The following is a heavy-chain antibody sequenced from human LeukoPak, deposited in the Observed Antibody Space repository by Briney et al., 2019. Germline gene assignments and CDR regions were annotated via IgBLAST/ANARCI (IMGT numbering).Heavy chain of an antibody. V-gene: IGHV4-31*03. D-gene: IGHD6-6*01. CDR1: GGSISSGGYY. Sequence: SETLSLTCTVSGGSISSGGYYWSWIRQHPGKGLEWIGYIYYSGSTYYNPSLKSRVTISVDTSKNQSSLKLSSVTAADTAVYYCARDDSSSGGIDYWAREPWSPSPQ. J-gene: IGHJ4*02. CDR3: ARDDSSSGGIDY. CDR2: IYYSGST.